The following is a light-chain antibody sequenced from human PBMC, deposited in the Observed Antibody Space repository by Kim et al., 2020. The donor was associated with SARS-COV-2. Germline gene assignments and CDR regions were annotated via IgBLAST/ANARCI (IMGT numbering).Light chain of an antibody. J-gene: IGKJ1*01. CDR1: QSVLYSSNNKNY. V-gene: IGKV4-1*01. CDR3: QQYYSTPRT. Sequence: ATINCKSSQSVLYSSNNKNYLAWYPQKPGQPPKLLIYWASTRESGVPDRFSGSGSGTDFTLTISSLQAEDVAVYYCQQYYSTPRTFGQGTKVDIK. CDR2: WAS.